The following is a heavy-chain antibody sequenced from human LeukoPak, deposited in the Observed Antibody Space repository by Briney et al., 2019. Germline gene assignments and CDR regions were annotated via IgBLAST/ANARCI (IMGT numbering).Heavy chain of an antibody. V-gene: IGHV3-7*01. J-gene: IGHJ5*02. CDR1: GFPFSSYW. D-gene: IGHD2-15*01. Sequence: PGGSLRLSCVASGFPFSSYWMTWVRQAPGKGLEWVANIKQDGSKKSYVDSVKGRFTISRDNSRNTLYLQMNSLRAEDTAMYYCAKDPYRVVVATGNYLDPWGQGTLVTVSS. CDR2: IKQDGSKK. CDR3: AKDPYRVVVATGNYLDP.